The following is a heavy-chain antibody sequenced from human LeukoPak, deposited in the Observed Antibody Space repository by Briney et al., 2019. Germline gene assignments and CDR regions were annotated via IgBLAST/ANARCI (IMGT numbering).Heavy chain of an antibody. D-gene: IGHD3-10*01. J-gene: IGHJ4*02. V-gene: IGHV3-30*04. CDR1: GFTFSSYA. CDR3: ARARTRYYYGSADY. CDR2: ISYDGSNK. Sequence: QSGGSLRLSCAASGFTFSSYAMHWVRQAPGKGLEWVAVISYDGSNKYYADSVKGRFTISRGNSKNTLYLQMNSLRAEDTAVYYCARARTRYYYGSADYWGQGTLVTVSS.